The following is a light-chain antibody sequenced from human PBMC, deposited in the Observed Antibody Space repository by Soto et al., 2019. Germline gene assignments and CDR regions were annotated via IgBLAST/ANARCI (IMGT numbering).Light chain of an antibody. Sequence: QSVLTQPPSASGTPGQRVTISCSGSSSNIGSNTVNWYQQLPGTAPKLLIYSNNQRPSGVPGRFSGSKSGTSASLAISGLQSEDEADYYCAAWDDSLNGFYVFGTGTKVTVL. CDR2: SNN. CDR3: AAWDDSLNGFYV. J-gene: IGLJ1*01. CDR1: SSNIGSNT. V-gene: IGLV1-44*01.